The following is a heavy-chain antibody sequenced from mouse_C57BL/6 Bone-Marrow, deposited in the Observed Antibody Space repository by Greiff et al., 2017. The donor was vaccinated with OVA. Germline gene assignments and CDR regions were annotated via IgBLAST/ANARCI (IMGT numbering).Heavy chain of an antibody. Sequence: EVMLVESGGGLVQPGGSLKLSCAASGIDFSRYWMSWVRRAPGKGLEWIGEINPDSSTINYAPSLKDKFIISRDNAKNTLYLQMSKVRSEDTALYYCARRWDGYYGFYWYFDAWGTGTTVTVSS. J-gene: IGHJ1*03. CDR3: ARRWDGYYGFYWYFDA. V-gene: IGHV4-1*01. D-gene: IGHD2-3*01. CDR1: GIDFSRYW. CDR2: INPDSSTI.